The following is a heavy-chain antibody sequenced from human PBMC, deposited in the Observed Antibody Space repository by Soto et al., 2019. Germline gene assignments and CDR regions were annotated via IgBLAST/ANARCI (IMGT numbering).Heavy chain of an antibody. Sequence: QVQLVQSGAEVKKPGASVKVSCKASGYTFTGYYMHWVRQAPGQGLEWMGWINPNSGGTNYAQKFQGRVTMTRDTSISTAYMELSRLRSDDTAVYYFARDVYSYGSNQGQLDYWGQGTLVTVSS. J-gene: IGHJ4*02. CDR2: INPNSGGT. CDR1: GYTFTGYY. V-gene: IGHV1-2*02. CDR3: ARDVYSYGSNQGQLDY. D-gene: IGHD5-18*01.